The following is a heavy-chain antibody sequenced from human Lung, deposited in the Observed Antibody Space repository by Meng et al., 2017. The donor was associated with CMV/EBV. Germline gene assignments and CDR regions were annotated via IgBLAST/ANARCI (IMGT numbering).Heavy chain of an antibody. CDR1: GFTFSSSA. J-gene: IGHJ6*02. Sequence: GGPXRLXCAASGFTFSSSAMHWVRQAPGKGLEWVAVVSYDGSHKYYADSVKGRFTISRDNSKNSLYLQMNSLRPEDTAVYYCARGIKEWSYFYYHAMDVLGQGSTVTVSS. CDR3: ARGIKEWSYFYYHAMDV. V-gene: IGHV3-30*04. D-gene: IGHD3-3*01. CDR2: VSYDGSHK.